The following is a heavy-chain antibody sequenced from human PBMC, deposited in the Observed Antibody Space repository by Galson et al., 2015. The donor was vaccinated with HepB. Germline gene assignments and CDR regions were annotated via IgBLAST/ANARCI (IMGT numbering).Heavy chain of an antibody. V-gene: IGHV3-21*01. D-gene: IGHD3-22*01. CDR2: ISSSSSYI. Sequence: SLRLSCAASGFTFSSYSMNWVRQAPGKGLEWVSSISSSSSYIYYADSVKGRFTISRDNAKNSLYLQMNSLRAEDTAVYYCARGQFYYDSSAPWYFDLWGRGTLVTVSS. CDR1: GFTFSSYS. CDR3: ARGQFYYDSSAPWYFDL. J-gene: IGHJ2*01.